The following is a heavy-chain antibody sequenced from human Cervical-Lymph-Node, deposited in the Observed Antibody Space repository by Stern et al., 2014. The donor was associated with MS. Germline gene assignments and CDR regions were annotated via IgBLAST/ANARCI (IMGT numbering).Heavy chain of an antibody. CDR1: GFTFDDYT. V-gene: IGHV3-43*01. Sequence: EVQLVESGGVVVQPGGSLRLSCAASGFTFDDYTMHWVRQAPGKGLEWVSLISWDGGSTYYADSVKGRFTISRDNSKNSLYLQMNNLRTEDTALYYCAKEGATALDYWGQGTLVTVSS. CDR3: AKEGATALDY. D-gene: IGHD5-12*01. J-gene: IGHJ4*02. CDR2: ISWDGGST.